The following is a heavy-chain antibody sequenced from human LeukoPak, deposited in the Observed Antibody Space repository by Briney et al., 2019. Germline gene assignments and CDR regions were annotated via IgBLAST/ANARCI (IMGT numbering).Heavy chain of an antibody. CDR1: GGTFSSYA. CDR3: ASSYYDSSGYSPVDY. Sequence: SVKVSCKASGGTFSSYAISWVRQAPGQGLEWMGGIIPIFGTANYAQKFQGRVTMTRDTSTSTVYMELSSLRSEDTAVYYCASSYYDSSGYSPVDYWGQGTLVTVSS. CDR2: IIPIFGTA. J-gene: IGHJ4*02. D-gene: IGHD3-22*01. V-gene: IGHV1-69*05.